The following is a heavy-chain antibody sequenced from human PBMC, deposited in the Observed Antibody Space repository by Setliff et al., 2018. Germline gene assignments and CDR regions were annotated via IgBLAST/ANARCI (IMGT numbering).Heavy chain of an antibody. D-gene: IGHD3-3*01. Sequence: SETLSLTCAVYGGPFSAYYWSWVRQPPGKGLEWIAMISYGGNTYYNPSLKRRVTISVDPSNDQFSLNLNSVTAADTAVYYCVRHIIIRSPTTSNAFDIWGQGTMVTVSS. CDR3: VRHIIIRSPTTSNAFDI. J-gene: IGHJ3*02. V-gene: IGHV4-34*11. CDR2: ISYGGNT. CDR1: GGPFSAYY.